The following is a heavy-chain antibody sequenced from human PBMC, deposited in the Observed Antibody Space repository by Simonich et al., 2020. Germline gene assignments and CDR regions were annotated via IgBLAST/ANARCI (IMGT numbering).Heavy chain of an antibody. CDR1: GGSISSYY. Sequence: QVQLQESGPGLVKPSETLSLTCTVSGGSISSYYWSWIRQPPGKGLGWIGYIYYSGSTNYNPSRKSRVTISVDTSKNQFSLKLSSVTAADTAVYYCARHDRWLQFYFDYWGQGTLVTVSS. D-gene: IGHD5-12*01. CDR3: ARHDRWLQFYFDY. V-gene: IGHV4-59*08. CDR2: IYYSGST. J-gene: IGHJ4*02.